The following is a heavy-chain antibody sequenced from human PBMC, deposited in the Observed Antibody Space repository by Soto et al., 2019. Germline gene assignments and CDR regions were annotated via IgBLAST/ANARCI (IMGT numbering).Heavy chain of an antibody. J-gene: IGHJ4*02. V-gene: IGHV1-3*01. CDR2: INAGNGNT. CDR3: ARGPLYSSSWYPPFDY. Sequence: ASVKVSCKASGYTFTSYAMHWVRQAPGQRLEWMGWINAGNGNTKYSQKFQGRVTITRDTSASTAYMELSSLRSEDTAVYYCARGPLYSSSWYPPFDYWGQGTLVTVSS. D-gene: IGHD6-13*01. CDR1: GYTFTSYA.